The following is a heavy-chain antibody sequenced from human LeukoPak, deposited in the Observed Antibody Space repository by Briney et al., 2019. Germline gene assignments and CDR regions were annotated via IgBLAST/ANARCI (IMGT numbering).Heavy chain of an antibody. CDR1: GYTFSNYG. D-gene: IGHD6-19*01. J-gene: IGHJ4*02. CDR3: ARHSGSGWQALGY. V-gene: IGHV1-18*04. CDR2: TSYNGNT. Sequence: ASVKVSCKASGYTFSNYGISWVRQAPGLGLEWMGWTSYNGNTNYAQKFQDRVTMTTDTSTTTAYMELRSLESDDTAVYYCARHSGSGWQALGYWGEGTLVTVSS.